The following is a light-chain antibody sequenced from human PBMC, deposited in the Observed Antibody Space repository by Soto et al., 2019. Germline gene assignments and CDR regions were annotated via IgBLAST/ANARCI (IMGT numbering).Light chain of an antibody. CDR1: SSDVGHPYNY. CDR2: KVN. CDR3: MSFVESPGTHWV. Sequence: QSALTQPASVSGSPGQSTTISCTGTSSDVGHPYNYVSWYQQYPGKAPKLLICKVNNRPSGISGRFSGSKSGNTASLTISGLQAEDEGDYYCMSFVESPGTHWVLGGGTKLTVL. J-gene: IGLJ3*02. V-gene: IGLV2-14*01.